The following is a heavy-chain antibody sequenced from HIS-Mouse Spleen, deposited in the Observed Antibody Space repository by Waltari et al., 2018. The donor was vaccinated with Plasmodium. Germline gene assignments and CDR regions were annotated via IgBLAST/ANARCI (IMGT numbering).Heavy chain of an antibody. V-gene: IGHV3-21*01. Sequence: EVQLVESGGGLVKPGGSLRLSCAASGFTFSSYSMNWVRQAAGKGLEWVSSISSTSSYVYYADAVKVRFTIARDNAKNSLYLQMNSLRAEDTAVYYCARDTRLEVRSYWYFDLWGRGTLVTVSS. J-gene: IGHJ2*01. CDR3: ARDTRLEVRSYWYFDL. D-gene: IGHD3-3*01. CDR1: GFTFSSYS. CDR2: ISSTSSYV.